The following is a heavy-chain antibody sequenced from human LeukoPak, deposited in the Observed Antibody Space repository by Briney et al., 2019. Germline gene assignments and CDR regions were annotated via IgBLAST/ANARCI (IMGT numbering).Heavy chain of an antibody. CDR1: GYSISSGYY. CDR2: ISSSSSYI. V-gene: IGHV3-21*01. D-gene: IGHD6-6*01. J-gene: IGHJ4*02. CDR3: ARDPYSSSSGFDY. Sequence: ETLSLTCTVSGYSISSGYYWGWIGQPPGKGLEWVSSISSSSSYIYYADSVKGRFTISRDNAKNSLYLQMNSLRAEDTAVYYCARDPYSSSSGFDYWGQGTLVTVSS.